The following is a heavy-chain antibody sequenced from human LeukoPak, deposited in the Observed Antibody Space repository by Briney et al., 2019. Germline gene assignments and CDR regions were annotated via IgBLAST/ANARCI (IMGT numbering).Heavy chain of an antibody. V-gene: IGHV3-53*01. Sequence: GGSLRLSCAASGLIVSSNYMSWVRQAPGKGLEWVSAIYSGGSIYYADCVKGRFTISRDNSKNMLYLQMNSLRAEDTAVYYCARDPSRGLYYFDHWGQGTLVTVSS. J-gene: IGHJ4*02. D-gene: IGHD3-10*01. CDR1: GLIVSSNY. CDR3: ARDPSRGLYYFDH. CDR2: IYSGGSI.